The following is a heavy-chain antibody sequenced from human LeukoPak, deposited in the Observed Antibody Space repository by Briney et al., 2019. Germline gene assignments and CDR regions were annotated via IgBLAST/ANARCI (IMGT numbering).Heavy chain of an antibody. CDR2: ITGTGGST. V-gene: IGHV3-23*01. CDR3: TKDALISYRGAWSQSDY. CDR1: GFTFSSYT. Sequence: GGSLRLSCAASGFTFSSYTVSWVRQAPGKGLEWVSGITGTGGSTYYADSVKGRFTISRDNSKNTLYLQMNRLRAEDTAIYYCTKDALISYRGAWSQSDYWGQGTLVTVSS. D-gene: IGHD2-2*01. J-gene: IGHJ4*02.